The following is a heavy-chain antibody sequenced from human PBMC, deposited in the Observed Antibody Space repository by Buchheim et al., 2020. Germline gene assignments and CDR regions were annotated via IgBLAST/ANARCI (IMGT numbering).Heavy chain of an antibody. V-gene: IGHV4-59*08. CDR3: ARQGGYSGHNWFDA. Sequence: QVHLQESGPGLVKPSETLSLTCTVSGGSIGTYFWSWIRQPPGKGLEWIGYIYYSGTTNYSPSLKGRVTISVVTSNNQVSLQLNSVTAADTAVYYCARQGGYSGHNWFDAWGQGT. D-gene: IGHD5-12*01. CDR2: IYYSGTT. J-gene: IGHJ5*02. CDR1: GGSIGTYF.